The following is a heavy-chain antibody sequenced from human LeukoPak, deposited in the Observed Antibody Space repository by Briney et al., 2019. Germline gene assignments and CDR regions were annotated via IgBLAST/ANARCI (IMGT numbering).Heavy chain of an antibody. CDR3: AKPKSGSYPGYYFDY. CDR2: ISGSGSSS. V-gene: IGHV3-23*01. CDR1: GFTFSNYA. Sequence: GGSLRLSCAASGFTFSNYAMTWVRQAPGMGLEWVSSISGSGSSSYYADSVKGRFTVSRDNSKNTLHLQMNSLRAEDTAVYYCAKPKSGSYPGYYFDYWGQGTLVTVSS. J-gene: IGHJ4*02. D-gene: IGHD1-26*01.